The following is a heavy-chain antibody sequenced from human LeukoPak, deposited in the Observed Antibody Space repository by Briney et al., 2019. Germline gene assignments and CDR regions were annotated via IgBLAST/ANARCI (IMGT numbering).Heavy chain of an antibody. V-gene: IGHV1-2*04. CDR3: ATEPQGDYDSWFDP. Sequence: GASVRVSCKASGYTFTGYYMHWVRQAPGQGLEWMGWINPNSGGTNYAQKFQGWVTMTRDTSISTAYMELSRLRSDDTAVYYCATEPQGDYDSWFDPWGQGTLVTVSS. CDR1: GYTFTGYY. D-gene: IGHD4-17*01. J-gene: IGHJ5*02. CDR2: INPNSGGT.